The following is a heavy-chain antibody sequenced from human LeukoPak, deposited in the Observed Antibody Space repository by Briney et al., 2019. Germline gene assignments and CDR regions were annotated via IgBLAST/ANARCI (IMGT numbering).Heavy chain of an antibody. CDR2: ITWNADNT. D-gene: IGHD6-19*01. V-gene: IGHV3-20*04. Sequence: GGSLRLSCAASGLSFDDYGMSWVRQVPGRGLEWVSGITWNADNTGYAEAVKGRFPNSRDNAKNSLYLKMNSLRAEDTALYYWAGDWRSGYSIDNWGQGTLVTVSS. CDR3: AGDWRSGYSIDN. CDR1: GLSFDDYG. J-gene: IGHJ4*02.